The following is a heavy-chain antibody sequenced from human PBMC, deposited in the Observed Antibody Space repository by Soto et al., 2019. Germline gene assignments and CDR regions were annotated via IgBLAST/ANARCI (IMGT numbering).Heavy chain of an antibody. V-gene: IGHV1-46*01. D-gene: IGHD3-3*01. CDR1: GDTFTSYY. J-gene: IGHJ5*02. Sequence: QVRLVQSGAEVRRPGASVKVSCKAPGDTFTSYYLNWVRQAPGQGLEWMGVINPHGGSTKYAQKFQGRVTRPRDTPRCKVYMELRGLRSNNTAIYYCARSSGGNFGIIIEAPNRFTPWGRGTLVPVS. CDR3: ARSSGGNFGIIIEAPNRFTP. CDR2: INPHGGST.